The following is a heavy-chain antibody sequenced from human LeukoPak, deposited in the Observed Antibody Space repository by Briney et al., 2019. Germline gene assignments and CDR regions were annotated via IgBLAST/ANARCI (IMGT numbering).Heavy chain of an antibody. CDR2: IYHSGST. D-gene: IGHD3-22*01. Sequence: PSETLSLTCTVSGGSISGSSYYWGWVRQPPGKGLEWIGEIYHSGSTNYNPSLKSRVTISVDKSKNQFSLKLSSVTAADTAVYYCARGGVDYYDSSGYYGLDYWGQGTLVTVSS. V-gene: IGHV4-39*07. CDR1: GGSISGSSYY. CDR3: ARGGVDYYDSSGYYGLDY. J-gene: IGHJ4*02.